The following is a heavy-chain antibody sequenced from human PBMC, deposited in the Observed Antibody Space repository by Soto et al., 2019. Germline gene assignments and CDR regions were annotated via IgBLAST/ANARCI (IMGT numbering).Heavy chain of an antibody. V-gene: IGHV3-48*02. D-gene: IGHD3-22*01. CDR2: ISSSSSAT. CDR1: EFTFSSYS. Sequence: GGSLRLSCAASEFTFSSYSMNWVRQAPGKGLEWVSYISSSSSATYYADSVKGRFTISRDNAENSLYLQMNSLRDEDTAVYYCARAITMIVVVPPSAFDIWGQGTMVTVSS. CDR3: ARAITMIVVVPPSAFDI. J-gene: IGHJ3*02.